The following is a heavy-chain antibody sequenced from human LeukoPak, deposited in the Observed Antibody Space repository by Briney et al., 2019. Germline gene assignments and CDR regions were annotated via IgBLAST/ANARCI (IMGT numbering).Heavy chain of an antibody. CDR1: GSSFSSYY. CDR3: ARIYSSSSAFDY. CDR2: IYTSGST. J-gene: IGHJ4*02. Sequence: SETLSLTCTVSGSSFSSYYWSWIRQPAGKGLEWIGRIYTSGSTNYNPSLKSRVTISVDTSKNQFSLKLSSVTAADTAVYYCARIYSSSSAFDYWGQGTLVTVSS. V-gene: IGHV4-4*07. D-gene: IGHD6-6*01.